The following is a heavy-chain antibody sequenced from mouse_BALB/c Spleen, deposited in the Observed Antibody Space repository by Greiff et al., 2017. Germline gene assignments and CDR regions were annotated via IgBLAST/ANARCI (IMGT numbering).Heavy chain of an antibody. CDR2: IRSKSNNYAT. J-gene: IGHJ1*01. CDR3: ARDGNYWYFDV. CDR1: GFTFNTYA. V-gene: IGHV10-1*02. D-gene: IGHD2-1*01. Sequence: EVKVVESGGGLVQPKGSLKLSCAASGFTFNTYAMNWVRQAPGKGLEWVARIRSKSNNYATYYADSVKDRFTISRDDSQSMLYLQMNNLKTEDTAMYYCARDGNYWYFDVWGAGTTVTVSS.